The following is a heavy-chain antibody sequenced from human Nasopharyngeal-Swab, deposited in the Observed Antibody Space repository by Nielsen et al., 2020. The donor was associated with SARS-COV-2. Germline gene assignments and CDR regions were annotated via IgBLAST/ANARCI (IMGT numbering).Heavy chain of an antibody. CDR2: VFYTDSA. CDR3: VRDADFFGFDY. Sequence: SETLSLTCTVSGDSIRSNRYNWGWVRQPPGKGVEWIGSVFYTDSAYYNPTFENRVTISVDMSKKNFSLNLSSVTAADTAVYYRVRDADFFGFDYWGRGILVAVSS. J-gene: IGHJ4*02. CDR1: GDSIRSNRYN. D-gene: IGHD3-16*01. V-gene: IGHV4-39*07.